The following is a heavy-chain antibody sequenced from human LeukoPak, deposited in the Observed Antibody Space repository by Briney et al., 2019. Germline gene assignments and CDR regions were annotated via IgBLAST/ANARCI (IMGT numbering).Heavy chain of an antibody. V-gene: IGHV4-59*11. D-gene: IGHD3-9*01. CDR2: IYHSGST. Sequence: PSETLSLTCTVSGGSISNHYWNWIRQPPGKGLEWIGYIYHSGSTNYNPSLKSRVTISIDTSKNQFSLKLSSVSAADTAMYYCAREQVMYYDVLTGYSRPYNWFDPWGQGTLVTVSS. CDR3: AREQVMYYDVLTGYSRPYNWFDP. CDR1: GGSISNHY. J-gene: IGHJ5*02.